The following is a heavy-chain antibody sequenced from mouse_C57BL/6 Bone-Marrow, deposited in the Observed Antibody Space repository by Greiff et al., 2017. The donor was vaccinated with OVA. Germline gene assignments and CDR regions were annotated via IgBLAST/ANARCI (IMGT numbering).Heavy chain of an antibody. J-gene: IGHJ2*01. CDR1: GYTFTSYW. CDR2: IYPGSGST. V-gene: IGHV1-55*01. CDR3: ARGKPYYFDY. Sequence: QVHVKQPGAELVKPGASVKMSCKASGYTFTSYWITWVKQRPGQGLAWIGDIYPGSGSTNYNEKFKSKATLTVDTSSSTAYMQLSSLTSEDSAVYYCARGKPYYFDYWGQGTTLTVSS.